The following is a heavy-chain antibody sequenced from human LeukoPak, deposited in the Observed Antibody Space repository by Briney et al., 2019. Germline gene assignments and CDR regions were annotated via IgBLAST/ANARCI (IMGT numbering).Heavy chain of an antibody. Sequence: ASVKVSCKASGYTFTSYGISWVRQAPGQGLEWMGWMSAYNGNTNYAQKLQGRVTMTTDTSTSTAYMELRSLRSDDTAVYYCARVLLGYSSSWYGTGDYWGQGTLVTVSS. CDR1: GYTFTSYG. CDR3: ARVLLGYSSSWYGTGDY. CDR2: MSAYNGNT. J-gene: IGHJ4*02. V-gene: IGHV1-18*01. D-gene: IGHD6-13*01.